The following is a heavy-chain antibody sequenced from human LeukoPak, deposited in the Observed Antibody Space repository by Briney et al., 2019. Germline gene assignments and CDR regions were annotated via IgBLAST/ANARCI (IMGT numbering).Heavy chain of an antibody. D-gene: IGHD2-15*01. Sequence: PGGSLRLSCAASGFTFSSYAMSWVRQAAGKGLEWVSAISGSGGSSYYADSVKGRFTISRDNSKNTLYLQMNSLRAEDTAVYYCAKDLGYCSGGSCYSPPPLDYWGQGTLVTVSS. V-gene: IGHV3-23*01. CDR3: AKDLGYCSGGSCYSPPPLDY. CDR1: GFTFSSYA. J-gene: IGHJ4*02. CDR2: ISGSGGSS.